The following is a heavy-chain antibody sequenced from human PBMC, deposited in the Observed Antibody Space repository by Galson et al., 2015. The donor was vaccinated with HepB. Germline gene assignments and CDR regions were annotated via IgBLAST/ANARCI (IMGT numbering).Heavy chain of an antibody. CDR1: RFTFSSYA. Sequence: SLRLSCAAPRFTFSSYAMHWVRQAPGEGLEWVAVTSYDGSNTSYADSVKGRFTISRDNFKNMLFLQRSSLRPEDTAVYYCAKDFYDTRSGGLDVWGQGTSVTVSS. CDR3: AKDFYDTRSGGLDV. D-gene: IGHD2/OR15-2a*01. V-gene: IGHV3-30*18. CDR2: TSYDGSNT. J-gene: IGHJ6*02.